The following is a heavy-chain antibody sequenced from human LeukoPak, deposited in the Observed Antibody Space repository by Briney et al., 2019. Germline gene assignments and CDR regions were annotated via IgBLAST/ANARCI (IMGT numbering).Heavy chain of an antibody. J-gene: IGHJ5*02. Sequence: SETLSLTCIVSGGSISSYYWSWIRQPPGKGQEWIGYIYYSGSTNYNPSLKSRVTISVDTSKNQFSLKLSSVTAADSAVYYCARTSSFYDFWSGYWPGWFDPWGQGTLVTVSS. CDR2: IYYSGST. CDR3: ARTSSFYDFWSGYWPGWFDP. V-gene: IGHV4-59*01. D-gene: IGHD3-3*01. CDR1: GGSISSYY.